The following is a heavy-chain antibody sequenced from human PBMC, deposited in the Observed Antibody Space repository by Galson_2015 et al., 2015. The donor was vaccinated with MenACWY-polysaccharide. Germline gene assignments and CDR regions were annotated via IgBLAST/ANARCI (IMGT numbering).Heavy chain of an antibody. CDR1: GFTFSSYW. Sequence: SLRLSCAASGFTFSSYWMHWVRHAPGKGLVWVSRSNGDGRATGYADSVKGRFTISRDNAKNTLYLQMNSLRAEDTAMYYCARAGAKYCRGGNCFFNWFDPWGQGTLVTVSS. CDR3: ARAGAKYCRGGNCFFNWFDP. V-gene: IGHV3-74*01. J-gene: IGHJ5*02. CDR2: SNGDGRAT. D-gene: IGHD2-15*01.